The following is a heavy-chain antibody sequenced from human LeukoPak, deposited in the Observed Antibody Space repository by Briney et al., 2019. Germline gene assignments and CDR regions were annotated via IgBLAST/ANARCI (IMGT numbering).Heavy chain of an antibody. CDR3: AIEARMPGGVISSYAMDV. CDR1: GASVSSGTYY. Sequence: SETLSLTCSVSGASVSSGTYYWSWVRQPPGKGLEWIGYVYYSGSTNYNPSLESRLTISVDTSKNQFSLRLRSATAADTALYYCAIEARMPGGVISSYAMDVWGQGTAVTVSS. J-gene: IGHJ6*02. CDR2: VYYSGST. D-gene: IGHD3-16*01. V-gene: IGHV4-61*01.